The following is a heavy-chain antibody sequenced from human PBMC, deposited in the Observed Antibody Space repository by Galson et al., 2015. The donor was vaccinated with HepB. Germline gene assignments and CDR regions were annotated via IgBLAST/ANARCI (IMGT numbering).Heavy chain of an antibody. CDR1: GFTFTSSA. Sequence: SVKVSCKASGFTFTSSAVQWVRQARGQRLEWIGWIVVGSGNTNYAQKFQERVTITRDMSTSTAYMELSSLRSEDTAVYYCAANLYCSSTSCHPNSLGYYYYGMDVWGQGTTVTVSS. CDR2: IVVGSGNT. CDR3: AANLYCSSTSCHPNSLGYYYYGMDV. V-gene: IGHV1-58*01. D-gene: IGHD2-2*01. J-gene: IGHJ6*02.